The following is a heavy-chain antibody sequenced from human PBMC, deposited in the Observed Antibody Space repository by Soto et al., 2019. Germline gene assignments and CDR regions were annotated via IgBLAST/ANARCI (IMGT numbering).Heavy chain of an antibody. Sequence: EVQLMESGGGLVQPGGSLRLSCAGSGFTLSMSAVSWVRQAPGTGLEWVSYISDSGDRTYYADSVKGRFTISRDRSKNTVSLQMNPLRAEDTALYYCAKDRGIIVKAGDAFDVWGQGTMVTVSS. D-gene: IGHD3-16*02. J-gene: IGHJ3*01. CDR1: GFTLSMSA. V-gene: IGHV3-23*01. CDR2: ISDSGDRT. CDR3: AKDRGIIVKAGDAFDV.